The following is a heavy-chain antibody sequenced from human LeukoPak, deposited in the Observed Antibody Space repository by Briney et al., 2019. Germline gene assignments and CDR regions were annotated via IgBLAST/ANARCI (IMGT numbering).Heavy chain of an antibody. CDR1: GFTFDDYA. CDR3: AKDTHGYSGYDLDY. Sequence: GGSLRLSCAASGFTFDDYAMHWVRQAPGKGLEWVSLISGDGGSTYYAGSVKGRFTISRDNSKNSLYLQMNSQRTEDTALYYCAKDTHGYSGYDLDYWGQGTLVTVSS. V-gene: IGHV3-43*02. J-gene: IGHJ4*02. D-gene: IGHD5-12*01. CDR2: ISGDGGST.